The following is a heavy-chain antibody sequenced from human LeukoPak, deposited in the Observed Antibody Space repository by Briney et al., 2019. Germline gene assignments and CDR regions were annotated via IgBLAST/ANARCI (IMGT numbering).Heavy chain of an antibody. CDR3: ARGRMDTIAARRNLDY. CDR2: INHSGST. Sequence: KPSETLSITCAVYGGSFSGYYWSWIRQPPGKGLEWIGEINHSGSTNYNPSLKSRVTISVDTSKNQFSLKLSSVTAADTAVYYCARGRMDTIAARRNLDYWGQGNLVTVSS. D-gene: IGHD6-6*01. CDR1: GGSFSGYY. J-gene: IGHJ4*02. V-gene: IGHV4-34*01.